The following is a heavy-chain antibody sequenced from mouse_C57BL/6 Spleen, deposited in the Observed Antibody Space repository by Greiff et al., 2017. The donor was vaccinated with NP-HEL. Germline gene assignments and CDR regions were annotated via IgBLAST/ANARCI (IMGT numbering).Heavy chain of an antibody. D-gene: IGHD1-1*01. V-gene: IGHV2-6-2*01. CDR2: IWSDGST. J-gene: IGHJ4*01. Sequence: VAPSQSLSITCTVSGFSLTSYGVHWVRQPPGKGLEWLVVIWSDGSTTYNSALKSRLSISKDNSKSQVFLKMNSLQTDDTAMYYCARHETTVDAMDYWGQGTSVTVSS. CDR3: ARHETTVDAMDY. CDR1: GFSLTSYG.